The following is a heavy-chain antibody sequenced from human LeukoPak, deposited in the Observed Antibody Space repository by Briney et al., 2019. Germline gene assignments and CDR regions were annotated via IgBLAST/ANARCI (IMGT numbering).Heavy chain of an antibody. CDR3: ARAGDYYDSSLTSH. V-gene: IGHV3-21*01. J-gene: IGHJ4*02. D-gene: IGHD3-22*01. CDR2: ISSSSSYI. Sequence: GGSLRLSCAASGFTFSSYSMNWVRQAPGKGLEWVSSISSSSSYIYYADSVKGRFTISRDNAKNSLYLQMNSLRAEDTAVYYCARAGDYYDSSLTSHWGQGTLVTVSS. CDR1: GFTFSSYS.